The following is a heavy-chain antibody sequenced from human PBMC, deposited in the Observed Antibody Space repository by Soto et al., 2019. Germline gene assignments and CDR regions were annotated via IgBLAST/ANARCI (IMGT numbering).Heavy chain of an antibody. CDR2: IVVGSGNT. CDR3: GAVPMFYVFWSGYYAFDI. Sequence: SVKVSCKASGFTFTSSAMQWVRQARGQRLEWIGWIVVGSGNTNYAQKFQERVTFPRDMSTSTAYMGLGSLRSEDRAVYYCGAVPMFYVFWSGYYAFDIWGQGTMVTVSS. V-gene: IGHV1-58*02. D-gene: IGHD3-3*01. J-gene: IGHJ3*02. CDR1: GFTFTSSA.